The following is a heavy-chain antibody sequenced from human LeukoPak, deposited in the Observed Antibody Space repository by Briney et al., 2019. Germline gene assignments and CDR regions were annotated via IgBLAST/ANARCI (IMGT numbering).Heavy chain of an antibody. CDR2: IYYSGST. J-gene: IGHJ4*02. CDR1: GGSISSYY. V-gene: IGHV4-59*08. CDR3: ARHHSSGWLLFFDY. Sequence: SETLSLTCTVSGGSISSYYWSWIRQPPGKGLEWIGYIYYSGSTNYNPSLKSRVTISVDTSKNQFSLKLSSVTAADTAVYYCARHHSSGWLLFFDYWGQGTLVTVSS. D-gene: IGHD6-19*01.